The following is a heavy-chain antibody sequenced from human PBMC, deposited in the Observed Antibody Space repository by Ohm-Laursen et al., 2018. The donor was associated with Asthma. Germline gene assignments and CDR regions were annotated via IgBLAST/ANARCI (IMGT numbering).Heavy chain of an antibody. CDR3: TTDGYGYSGYVFDY. Sequence: SLRLSCAASGFTFRSYAMHWVRQAPGKGLEWVGRIKSKTDGGTTDYAAPVKGRFTISRDDSKNTLYLQMNSLKTEDTAVYYCTTDGYGYSGYVFDYWGQGTLVTVSS. J-gene: IGHJ4*02. CDR2: IKSKTDGGTT. V-gene: IGHV3-15*01. D-gene: IGHD5-12*01. CDR1: GFTFRSYA.